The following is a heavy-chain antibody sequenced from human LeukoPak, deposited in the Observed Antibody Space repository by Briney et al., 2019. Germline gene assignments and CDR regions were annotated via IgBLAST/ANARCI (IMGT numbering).Heavy chain of an antibody. D-gene: IGHD6-19*01. V-gene: IGHV3-53*01. CDR3: ARPSSGWLGDDAFDI. CDR2: IYRAGST. Sequence: GGSLRLSCAASGFTVSGVYMSWVRQAPGKGLECVSIIYRAGSTYYADSVKGRFTISRDNSKNTLYLQMHSLRAEDTAVYYCARPSSGWLGDDAFDIWGQGAMVTVSS. J-gene: IGHJ3*02. CDR1: GFTVSGVY.